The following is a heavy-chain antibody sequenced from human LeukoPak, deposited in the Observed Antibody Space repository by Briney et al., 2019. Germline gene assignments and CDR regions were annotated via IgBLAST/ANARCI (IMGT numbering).Heavy chain of an antibody. D-gene: IGHD3-16*01. CDR3: ARDSYEKVL. CDR2: IYYSGST. V-gene: IGHV4-59*01. J-gene: IGHJ4*02. Sequence: SETLSPTCTVSGGSISSYYWSWIRQPPGKGLEWIGYIYYSGSTNYNPSLKSRVTISVDTSKNQFSLKLSSVTAADTAVYYCARDSYEKVLWGQGTLVTVSS. CDR1: GGSISSYY.